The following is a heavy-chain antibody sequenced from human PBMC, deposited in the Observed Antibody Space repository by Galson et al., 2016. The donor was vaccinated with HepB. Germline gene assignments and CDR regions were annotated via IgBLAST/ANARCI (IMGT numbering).Heavy chain of an antibody. D-gene: IGHD3-10*01. CDR3: ARLEITGSGNFFDV. CDR2: INSSGNI. Sequence: SETLSLTCTVSGGSISSGRYYWTWVRQPPGEGLQWIGSINSSGNIYYDDFFKSRVSMSMDTSESQFSLKVRSVTAADTATYYCARLEITGSGNFFDVWGQGTLVIVSS. CDR1: GGSISSGRYY. V-gene: IGHV4-39*01. J-gene: IGHJ4*02.